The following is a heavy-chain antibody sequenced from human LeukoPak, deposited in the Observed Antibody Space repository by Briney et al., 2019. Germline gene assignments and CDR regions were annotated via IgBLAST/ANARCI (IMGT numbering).Heavy chain of an antibody. CDR1: GGSISSGGYS. J-gene: IGHJ4*02. Sequence: SETLSLTCAVSGGSISSGGYSWSWIRQPPGKGLEWIGYIYHSGSTYYNPSLKSRVTISVDRSKNQFSLKLSSVTAADTAVYYCARGSVTAPQTFDYWGQGTLVTVSS. V-gene: IGHV4-30-2*01. CDR2: IYHSGST. D-gene: IGHD2-21*02. CDR3: ARGSVTAPQTFDY.